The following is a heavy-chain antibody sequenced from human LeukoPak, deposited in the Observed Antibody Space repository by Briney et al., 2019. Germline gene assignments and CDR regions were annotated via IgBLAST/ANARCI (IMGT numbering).Heavy chain of an antibody. CDR2: IYYSGST. CDR3: ARRSGVLDSRDSRYYFDH. D-gene: IGHD3-22*01. CDR1: GGSISSHY. J-gene: IGHJ4*02. V-gene: IGHV4-59*11. Sequence: SETLSLTCTVSGGSISSHYWSWIRQPPGTGLEWIGYIYYSGSTDYNPSLKSRVTISLDTSKNQFSLNLTSVTAADTAVYYCARRSGVLDSRDSRYYFDHWGQGTLVTVSS.